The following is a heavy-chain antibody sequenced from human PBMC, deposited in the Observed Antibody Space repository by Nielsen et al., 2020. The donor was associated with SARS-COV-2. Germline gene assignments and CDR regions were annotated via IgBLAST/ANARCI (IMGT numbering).Heavy chain of an antibody. Sequence: SETLSLTCTVSGGSISSSSYYWGWIRQPPGKGLEWIGSIYYSGSTYYNPSLKSRVTISVDTSKNQFSLKLSSVTAADTAVYYCARVRRITIFGVVIPNWFDPWGQGTLVTVSS. V-gene: IGHV4-39*07. CDR1: GGSISSSSYY. CDR3: ARVRRITIFGVVIPNWFDP. CDR2: IYYSGST. J-gene: IGHJ5*02. D-gene: IGHD3-3*01.